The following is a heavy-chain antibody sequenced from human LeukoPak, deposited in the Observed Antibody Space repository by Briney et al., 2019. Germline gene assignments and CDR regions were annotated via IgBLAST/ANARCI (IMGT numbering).Heavy chain of an antibody. Sequence: ASVKVSCKASGYTITDHFIHWVRQAPGRGPEWMGWINPNTAGTNYAQNFQGRVTMTRDTSIATVYMEMNRLTSDDTAVYYCARDLEFYSVSTGYHIPSFDHWGQGTLVTVSS. CDR1: GYTITDHF. J-gene: IGHJ5*02. V-gene: IGHV1-2*02. CDR2: INPNTAGT. D-gene: IGHD3-9*01. CDR3: ARDLEFYSVSTGYHIPSFDH.